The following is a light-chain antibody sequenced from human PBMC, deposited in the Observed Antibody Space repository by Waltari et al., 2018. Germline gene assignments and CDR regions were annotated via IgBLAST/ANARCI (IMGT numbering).Light chain of an antibody. CDR1: QSVSNY. J-gene: IGKJ4*01. CDR2: DAS. CDR3: QQRQYWPPLT. V-gene: IGKV3-11*01. Sequence: EVVFTQSPATLSLSPGERAPLSCRASQSVSNYLVWYQQKPGQAPRLIIHDASQRATGVPARFSGSGSGTDFTLTISSLEPEDFAVYYCQQRQYWPPLTFGGGTKVE.